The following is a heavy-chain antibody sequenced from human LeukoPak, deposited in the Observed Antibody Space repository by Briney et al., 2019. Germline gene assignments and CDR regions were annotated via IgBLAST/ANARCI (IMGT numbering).Heavy chain of an antibody. J-gene: IGHJ4*02. V-gene: IGHV3-9*01. Sequence: GGSLRLSCAASGFTFDNYAMHWVRQAPGKGLEWLSIISWNSGYIGYADSVKGRFTISRDNAKKFLDLQMNSLRAEDTAFYYCAKVRGTYSSGYFFDYWGQGTLVTVSS. CDR1: GFTFDNYA. CDR2: ISWNSGYI. D-gene: IGHD6-19*01. CDR3: AKVRGTYSSGYFFDY.